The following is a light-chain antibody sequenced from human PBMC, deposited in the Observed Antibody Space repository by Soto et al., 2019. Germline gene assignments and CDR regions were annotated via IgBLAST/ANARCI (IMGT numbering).Light chain of an antibody. Sequence: QSALAQPASVSGSPGQSITISCTGTSSDVGGYNYVSWFQQHPGNAPKLMIYEVTHRPSGVSNRFSGSKSGNTASLTISGLQAEDEADYYCSSYTSSSAPYVFGTGTKLTVL. CDR3: SSYTSSSAPYV. CDR2: EVT. J-gene: IGLJ1*01. V-gene: IGLV2-14*01. CDR1: SSDVGGYNY.